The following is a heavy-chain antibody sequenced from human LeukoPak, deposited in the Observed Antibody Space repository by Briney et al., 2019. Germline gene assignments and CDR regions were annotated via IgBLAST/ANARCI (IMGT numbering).Heavy chain of an antibody. J-gene: IGHJ6*03. V-gene: IGHV1-69*05. CDR3: ARVRLEYYDFWSGYSLTAPYYYYMDV. CDR2: IIPIFGTA. D-gene: IGHD3-3*01. CDR1: GGTFSSYA. Sequence: SVKVSCKASGGTFSSYAISWVRQAPGQGLEWMGGIIPIFGTANYAQKLQGRVTITTDESTSTAYMELSSLRSEDTAVYYCARVRLEYYDFWSGYSLTAPYYYYMDVWGKGTTVTVSS.